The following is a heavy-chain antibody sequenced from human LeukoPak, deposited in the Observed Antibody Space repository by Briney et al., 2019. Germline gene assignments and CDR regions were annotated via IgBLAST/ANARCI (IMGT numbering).Heavy chain of an antibody. CDR2: ISGSGGST. CDR3: AKDRVDTAIYLDY. Sequence: GGSLRLSCAASGFTFSSYALGWVRQAPGKGLEWVSVISGSGGSTYYADSVKGRFTISRDNSKNTLYLQMNSLRAEDTAVYYCAKDRVDTAIYLDYWGQGTLVTVSS. CDR1: GFTFSSYA. V-gene: IGHV3-23*01. D-gene: IGHD5-18*01. J-gene: IGHJ4*02.